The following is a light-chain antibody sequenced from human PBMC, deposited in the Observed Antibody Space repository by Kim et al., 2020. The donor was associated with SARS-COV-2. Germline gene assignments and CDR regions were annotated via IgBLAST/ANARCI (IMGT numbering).Light chain of an antibody. Sequence: EIVMTQSPATLSVSPGERATLSCRATQSVSSKLAWYQQKPGQAPRLLIYGTSTRATDIPARFSGSGSGTEFTLTISSLQSEDFAVYYCQQYNNWPLTFGGGTKVDIK. V-gene: IGKV3-15*01. CDR2: GTS. CDR3: QQYNNWPLT. J-gene: IGKJ4*01. CDR1: QSVSSK.